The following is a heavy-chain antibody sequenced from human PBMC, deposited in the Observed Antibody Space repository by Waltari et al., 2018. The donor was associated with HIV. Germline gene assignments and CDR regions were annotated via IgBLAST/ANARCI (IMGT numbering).Heavy chain of an antibody. CDR3: ARDERRCNSGDCYPSDY. Sequence: EVHLVESGGGLVKPGESLRLSCAASGFTFSGYAVKWVRQAPGKGLEWVSAISRTSSYIYYADSVNGRFTISRDNAKNSVYLQMNSLRVEDTAVYYCARDERRCNSGDCYPSDYLGQGTLVTVSS. CDR2: ISRTSSYI. CDR1: GFTFSGYA. D-gene: IGHD2-21*02. V-gene: IGHV3-21*01. J-gene: IGHJ4*02.